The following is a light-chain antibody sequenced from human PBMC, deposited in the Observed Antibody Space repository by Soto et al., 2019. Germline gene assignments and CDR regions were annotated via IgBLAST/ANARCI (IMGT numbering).Light chain of an antibody. CDR3: QQRSNWPWT. CDR1: QSVSSY. V-gene: IGKV3-11*01. J-gene: IGKJ1*01. Sequence: EIVLTQSPATLSLSPGERATLSCRASQSVSSYLAWYQQKPGQAPRLLIYDASNRATGIPVRFRGSGSGTDFTLTISSLEPEDFAVYYCQQRSNWPWTFGQGTKVEIK. CDR2: DAS.